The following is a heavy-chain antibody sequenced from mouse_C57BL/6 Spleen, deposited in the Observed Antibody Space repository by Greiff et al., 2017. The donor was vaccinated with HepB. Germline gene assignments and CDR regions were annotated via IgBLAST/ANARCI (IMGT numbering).Heavy chain of an antibody. Sequence: DVHLVESGGGLVQPKGSLKLSCAASGFSFNTYAMNWVRQAPGKGLEWVARIRSKSNNYATYYADSVKDRFTISRDDSESMLYLQMNNLKTEDTAMYYCVRHGYPAWFAYWGQGTLVTVSA. V-gene: IGHV10-1*01. CDR1: GFSFNTYA. CDR2: IRSKSNNYAT. CDR3: VRHGYPAWFAY. D-gene: IGHD2-2*01. J-gene: IGHJ3*01.